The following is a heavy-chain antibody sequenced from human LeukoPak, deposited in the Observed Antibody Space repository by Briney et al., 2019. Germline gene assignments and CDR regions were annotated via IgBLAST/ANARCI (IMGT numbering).Heavy chain of an antibody. V-gene: IGHV1-18*01. Sequence: ASVKVSCKASGYTFTSFGISWVRQAPGQGLEWLAWISLYNGNTNYAQKVQGRVTMTTDTSTSTAYMELRSQKSDDTAVYYCARDKDSAGWYDYWGQGTVVTVSS. D-gene: IGHD6-19*01. J-gene: IGHJ4*02. CDR1: GYTFTSFG. CDR2: ISLYNGNT. CDR3: ARDKDSAGWYDY.